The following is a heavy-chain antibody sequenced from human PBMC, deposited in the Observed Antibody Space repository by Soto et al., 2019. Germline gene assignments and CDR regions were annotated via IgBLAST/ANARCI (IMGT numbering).Heavy chain of an antibody. CDR2: IYYSGST. CDR3: ARQTGIAAAGMKIDYYYYYMDV. D-gene: IGHD6-13*01. CDR1: GGSISSYY. J-gene: IGHJ6*03. V-gene: IGHV4-59*08. Sequence: QVQLQESGPGLVKPSETLSLTCTVSGGSISSYYWSWIRQPPGKGLEWIGYIYYSGSTNYNPSLKSRVTISVDTSKNQFSLKLSSVTAADTAVYYCARQTGIAAAGMKIDYYYYYMDVWGKGTTVTVSS.